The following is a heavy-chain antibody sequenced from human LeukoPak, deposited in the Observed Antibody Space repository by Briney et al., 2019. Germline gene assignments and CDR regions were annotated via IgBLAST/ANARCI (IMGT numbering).Heavy chain of an antibody. V-gene: IGHV4-59*08. Sequence: NPSETLSLTCTVSGGSIRSYYWSWIRQPPGKGLEWIGYVYYSGSANYNPSLKSRVTISVDPSKNQFPLKLNSVTAADTAVYYCARHMYNDTWYDSGTFDYWGQGTLVTVSS. D-gene: IGHD1-1*01. CDR2: VYYSGSA. J-gene: IGHJ4*02. CDR3: ARHMYNDTWYDSGTFDY. CDR1: GGSIRSYY.